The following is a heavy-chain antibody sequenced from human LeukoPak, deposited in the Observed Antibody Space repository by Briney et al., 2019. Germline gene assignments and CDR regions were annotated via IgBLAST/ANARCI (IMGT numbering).Heavy chain of an antibody. D-gene: IGHD3-22*01. CDR1: GGSISSSSYY. CDR2: IYYSGST. Sequence: KPSETLSLTCTVSGGSISSSSYYWGWIRQPPGKGLEWIGSIYYSGSTYYNPSLKSRVTISVDTSKNQFSLKLSSVTAADTAVYYCARGRGSSGYYLWSGYYFDYWGQGTLVTVSS. J-gene: IGHJ4*02. CDR3: ARGRGSSGYYLWSGYYFDY. V-gene: IGHV4-39*07.